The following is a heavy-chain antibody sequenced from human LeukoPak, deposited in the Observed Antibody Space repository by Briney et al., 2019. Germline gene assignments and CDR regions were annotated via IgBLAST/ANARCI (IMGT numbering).Heavy chain of an antibody. CDR3: ARDRGLTYYDILTVPGHFDY. V-gene: IGHV1-18*01. CDR1: GYTFTSYG. D-gene: IGHD3-9*01. Sequence: ASVKVSCKASGYTFTSYGISWVRQAPGQGLEWMGWISAYNGNTNYAQKLQGRVTMTTDTSTSTAYMELRSLRSDDTAVYYCARDRGLTYYDILTVPGHFDYWGQGTLVTVSS. CDR2: ISAYNGNT. J-gene: IGHJ4*02.